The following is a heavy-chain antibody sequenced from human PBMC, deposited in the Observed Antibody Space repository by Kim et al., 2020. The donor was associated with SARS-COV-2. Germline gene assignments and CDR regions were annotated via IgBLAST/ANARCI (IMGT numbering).Heavy chain of an antibody. Sequence: SVKVSCKASGGTFSSYAISWVRQAPGQGLEWMGRIIPILGIANYAQKFQGRVTITADKSTSTAYMELSSLRSEDTAVYYCARWGIGVVIKVFDYWGQGTLVTVSS. V-gene: IGHV1-69*04. CDR3: ARWGIGVVIKVFDY. CDR2: IIPILGIA. CDR1: GGTFSSYA. J-gene: IGHJ4*02. D-gene: IGHD3-3*01.